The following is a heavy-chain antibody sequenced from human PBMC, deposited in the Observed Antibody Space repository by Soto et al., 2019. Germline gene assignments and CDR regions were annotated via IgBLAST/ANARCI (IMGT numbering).Heavy chain of an antibody. CDR3: ARDLSSSWVPRYYGMDV. V-gene: IGHV3-48*03. D-gene: IGHD6-13*01. J-gene: IGHJ6*02. CDR2: ISSSGSTI. CDR1: GFTFSSYE. Sequence: GGSLRLSCAASGFTFSSYEMNWVRQAPGKGLEWVSYISSSGSTIYYADSVKGRFTISRDNAKNSLYLQMNSLRAEDTAVYYCARDLSSSWVPRYYGMDVWGQGTTVTVSS.